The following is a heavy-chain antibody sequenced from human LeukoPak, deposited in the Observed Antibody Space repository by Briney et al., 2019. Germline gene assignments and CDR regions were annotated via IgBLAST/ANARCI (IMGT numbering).Heavy chain of an antibody. CDR1: RFTLSNYW. Sequence: GGSLRLSCAASRFTLSNYWMSWVRQAPGKGLEWVANIKQDGSETYYVDSVKGRFTISRDNAKNSLSLQMNSLRAEDTAVYYCARQRRSGCLDYWGQGTLVTVSS. D-gene: IGHD6-19*01. CDR2: IKQDGSET. J-gene: IGHJ4*02. CDR3: ARQRRSGCLDY. V-gene: IGHV3-7*01.